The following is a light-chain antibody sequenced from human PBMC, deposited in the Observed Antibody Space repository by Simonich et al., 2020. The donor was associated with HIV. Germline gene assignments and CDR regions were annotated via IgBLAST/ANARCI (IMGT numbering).Light chain of an antibody. CDR2: AAS. CDR1: QSIANG. V-gene: IGKV1-39*01. Sequence: DIQMTQSPSTLSAHVGESVTITCRARQSIANGLAWYQQEPGKAPKLLIYAASSLQSGVPSRFSGSGSGTDFTLTISSLQPEDFATYYCQQSYSTPYTFGQGTKLEIK. J-gene: IGKJ2*01. CDR3: QQSYSTPYT.